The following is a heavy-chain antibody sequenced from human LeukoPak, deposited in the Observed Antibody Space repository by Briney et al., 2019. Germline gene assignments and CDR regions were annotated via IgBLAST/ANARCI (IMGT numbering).Heavy chain of an antibody. D-gene: IGHD3-10*01. CDR1: GFTFDDYA. Sequence: PGGSLRLSCAASGFTFDDYAMHWVRQAPGKGLEWVSGISWNSGSIGYADSVKGRFTISRDNAKNSLYLQMNSLRAEDTALYYCATSPGSYFLDAFDIWGQGTMVTVSS. CDR2: ISWNSGSI. J-gene: IGHJ3*02. CDR3: ATSPGSYFLDAFDI. V-gene: IGHV3-9*01.